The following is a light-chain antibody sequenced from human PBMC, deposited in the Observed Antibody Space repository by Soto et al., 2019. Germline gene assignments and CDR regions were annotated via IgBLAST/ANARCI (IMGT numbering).Light chain of an antibody. CDR3: QQSYSTPPTLT. V-gene: IGKV1-12*01. J-gene: IGKJ4*01. CDR1: QGITNR. CDR2: EAS. Sequence: DIQMTQSPSSVSASVGDRVTITCRASQGITNRLAWYQQKPGKAPKLLIYEASSLQSGVPSRFSGSGSGTDFTLTISSLQPEDFATYYCQQSYSTPPTLTFGGGTKVDIK.